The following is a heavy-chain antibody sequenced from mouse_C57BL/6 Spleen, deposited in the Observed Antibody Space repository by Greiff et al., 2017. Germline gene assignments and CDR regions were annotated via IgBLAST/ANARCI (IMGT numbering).Heavy chain of an antibody. D-gene: IGHD2-1*01. J-gene: IGHJ3*01. CDR3: ARVRGYGNYEGFAY. V-gene: IGHV5-9*01. CDR1: GFTFSSYT. Sequence: EVQRVESGGGLVKPGGSLKLSCAASGFTFSSYTMSWVRQTPEKRLEWVATISGGGGNTYYPDSVKGRFTISRDNAKNTLYLQMSSLRSEDTALYYCARVRGYGNYEGFAYWGQGTLVTVSA. CDR2: ISGGGGNT.